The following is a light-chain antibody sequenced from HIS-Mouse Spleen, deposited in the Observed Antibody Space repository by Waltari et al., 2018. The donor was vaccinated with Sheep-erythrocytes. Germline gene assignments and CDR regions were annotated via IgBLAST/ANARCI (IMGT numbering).Light chain of an antibody. CDR1: KVGDKY. V-gene: IGLV3-1*01. CDR3: QAWDSSHVV. Sequence: SYELTQPPSVSVSPGQTASITCSGEKVGDKYACWYQQKPGQSPVLVIYQDSKRPSGIPGRFSGSNSGNPATLTISGTQAMDEADYYCQAWDSSHVVFGGGTKLTVL. J-gene: IGLJ2*01. CDR2: QDS.